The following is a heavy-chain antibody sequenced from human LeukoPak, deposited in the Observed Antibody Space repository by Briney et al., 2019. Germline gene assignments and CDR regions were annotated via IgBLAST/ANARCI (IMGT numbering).Heavy chain of an antibody. CDR3: AREVRYYDILTGYYYYYGMDV. CDR1: GGSISSYY. J-gene: IGHJ6*02. V-gene: IGHV4-59*01. D-gene: IGHD3-9*01. CDR2: IYYSGST. Sequence: PSETLSLTCTVSGGSISSYYWSWIRQPPGKGLEWIGYIYYSGSTNYNPSLKSRVTISVDTSKNQFSLKLSSVTAADTAVYYCAREVRYYDILTGYYYYYGMDVWGQGTPVTVSS.